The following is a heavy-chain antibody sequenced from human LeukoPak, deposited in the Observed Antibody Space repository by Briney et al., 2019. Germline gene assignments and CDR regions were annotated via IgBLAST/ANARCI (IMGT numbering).Heavy chain of an antibody. CDR1: GFPFSSYW. CDR3: TRDITLTRGGRSDY. Sequence: GSLSLSCAASGFPFSSYWMYWVRQAPGKGLVWVSRINSDGKTTNHADSVKGRFTISRDNAKNTLYLQMNSLRAEDTAVYYCTRDITLTRGGRSDYWGQGTLVTVSA. V-gene: IGHV3-74*01. CDR2: INSDGKTT. J-gene: IGHJ4*02. D-gene: IGHD3-10*01.